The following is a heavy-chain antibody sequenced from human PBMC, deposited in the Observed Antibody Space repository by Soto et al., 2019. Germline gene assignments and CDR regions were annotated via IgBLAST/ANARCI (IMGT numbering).Heavy chain of an antibody. J-gene: IGHJ4*02. CDR1: GFTFSSYG. CDR3: AKDHRGDLSRWDYDSSGYSGPDNYFDY. Sequence: GGSLRLSCAASGFTFSSYGMHWVRQAPGKGLEWVAVISYDGSNKYYADSVKGRFTISRDNSKNTLYLQMNSLRAEDTAVYYCAKDHRGDLSRWDYDSSGYSGPDNYFDYWGQGTLVTVSS. V-gene: IGHV3-30*18. D-gene: IGHD3-22*01. CDR2: ISYDGSNK.